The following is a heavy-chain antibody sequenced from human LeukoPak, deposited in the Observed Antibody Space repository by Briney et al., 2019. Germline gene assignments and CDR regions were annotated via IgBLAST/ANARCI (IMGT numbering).Heavy chain of an antibody. D-gene: IGHD2-2*01. CDR3: ASSLPVALYYFDY. CDR2: ISGSGGGST. CDR1: GFAFSSYA. V-gene: IGHV3-23*01. Sequence: GRSLRLSCAASGFAFSSYAIPWVRQAPGKGLEWVSGISGSGGGSTYYADSVKGRFTISRDNSKNTLYLQMNSLRAEDTAVYYCASSLPVALYYFDYWGQGTLATVSS. J-gene: IGHJ4*02.